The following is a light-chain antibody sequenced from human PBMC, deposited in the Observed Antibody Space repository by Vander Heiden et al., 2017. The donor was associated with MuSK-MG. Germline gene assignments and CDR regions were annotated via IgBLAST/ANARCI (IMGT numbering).Light chain of an antibody. CDR1: QSISSY. V-gene: IGKV1-39*01. J-gene: IGKJ4*01. CDR2: AAS. CDR3: QQSDSTPFT. Sequence: DIQMTQSPSSLSASVGDRVTITCRASQSISSYLNWYQQKPGKAAKRLIYAASSLQSGVPSRFSGSGAWTDFTLTISSRQPEDFATYYCQQSDSTPFTFGRGTKVEIK.